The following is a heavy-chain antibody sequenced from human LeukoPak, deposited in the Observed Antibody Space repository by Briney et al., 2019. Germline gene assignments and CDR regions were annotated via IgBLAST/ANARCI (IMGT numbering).Heavy chain of an antibody. J-gene: IGHJ4*02. D-gene: IGHD2-15*01. Sequence: GESLKISCKGSGYSFTTYWIGWVRQMPGKGLEWMGIIYPGDSDTRYSPSSQGQVTISADKSISTAYLQWSSLKASDTAMYYCARQRYCSGGSCYPDYWGQGTLVTVSS. V-gene: IGHV5-51*01. CDR2: IYPGDSDT. CDR3: ARQRYCSGGSCYPDY. CDR1: GYSFTTYW.